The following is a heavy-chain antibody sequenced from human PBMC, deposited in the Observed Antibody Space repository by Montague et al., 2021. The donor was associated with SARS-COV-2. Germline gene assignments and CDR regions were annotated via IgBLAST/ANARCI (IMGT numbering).Heavy chain of an antibody. D-gene: IGHD3-10*01. J-gene: IGHJ6*02. CDR1: GGSISSYY. V-gene: IGHV4-59*08. CDR3: ARAGSGSYSFYYYYGMDV. CDR2: IYYSGST. Sequence: TLSLTCTVAGGSISSYYGSWIRQPPGKGLEWIGYIYYSGSTNYNPSLKSRVTISVGTSKNQFSLKLSSVTAADTAVYYCARAGSGSYSFYYYYGMDVWGQGTTVTVSS.